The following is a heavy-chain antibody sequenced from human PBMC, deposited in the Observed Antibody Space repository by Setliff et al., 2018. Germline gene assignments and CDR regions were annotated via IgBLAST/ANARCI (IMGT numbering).Heavy chain of an antibody. CDR2: INHSGST. CDR1: GGSFSTYY. D-gene: IGHD2-15*01. Sequence: SETLSLTCAVYGGSFSTYYWIWIRQPPGKGLEWIGEINHSGSTNYNPSLKSRVTISVDTSKNQFSLKLSSVTAADTAVYYCARGRWPFDYWGQGTLVTVSS. J-gene: IGHJ4*02. V-gene: IGHV4-34*01. CDR3: ARGRWPFDY.